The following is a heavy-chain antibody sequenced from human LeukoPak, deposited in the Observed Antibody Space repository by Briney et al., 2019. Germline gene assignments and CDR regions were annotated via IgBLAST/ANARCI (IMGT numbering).Heavy chain of an antibody. D-gene: IGHD2-15*01. J-gene: IGHJ4*02. Sequence: SETLSLTCTVSGGSISSYYWSWIRQPPGKGLEWIGYIYYSGSTNYNPSLKSRVTISVDTAKNQFSLKLSSVTAADTALYYCARDRSGGFDYWGQGTLVTVSS. CDR2: IYYSGST. CDR3: ARDRSGGFDY. V-gene: IGHV4-59*12. CDR1: GGSISSYY.